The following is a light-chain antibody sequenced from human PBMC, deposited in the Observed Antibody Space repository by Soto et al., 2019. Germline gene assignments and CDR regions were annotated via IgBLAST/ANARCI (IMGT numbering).Light chain of an antibody. Sequence: QSVLTQPPSVSVAPGQRVTISCTGSSSNIGAGYDVHWYPQLPGTAPKLLIYGNSNRPSGLPDRFSGSKSGTSASLAITGLHAEDEADYYCQSYDSSLSGVVFGGGTQLTVL. CDR1: SSNIGAGYD. V-gene: IGLV1-40*01. CDR2: GNS. CDR3: QSYDSSLSGVV. J-gene: IGLJ2*01.